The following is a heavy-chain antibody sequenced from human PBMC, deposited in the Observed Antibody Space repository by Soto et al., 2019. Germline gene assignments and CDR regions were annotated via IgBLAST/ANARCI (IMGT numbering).Heavy chain of an antibody. D-gene: IGHD3-22*01. CDR2: IIPIFGTA. CDR1: GGTFSSYA. Sequence: QVQLVQSGAEVKKPGSSVKVSCKASGGTFSSYAISWVRQAPGQGLEWMGGIIPIFGTANYAQKFQGRVTITADESTRTAYMELSSLRSEDTAVYYWARDGTYYYDSSRVYFDYWGQGTLVTVSS. CDR3: ARDGTYYYDSSRVYFDY. V-gene: IGHV1-69*01. J-gene: IGHJ4*02.